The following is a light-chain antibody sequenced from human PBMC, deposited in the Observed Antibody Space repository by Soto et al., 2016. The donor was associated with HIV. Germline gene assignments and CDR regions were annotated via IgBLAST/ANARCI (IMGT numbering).Light chain of an antibody. Sequence: DIQLTQSPSSLSASIGDTVSITCRASQDIFNYLAWYQQEPGEVPKLLIFAAISLHSGVPSRFSGRGSGTQFTLTISSLQPEDIGTYYCQKYNNDVTFGGGTKVEI. CDR1: QDIFNY. CDR2: AAI. CDR3: QKYNNDVT. V-gene: IGKV1-27*01. J-gene: IGKJ4*01.